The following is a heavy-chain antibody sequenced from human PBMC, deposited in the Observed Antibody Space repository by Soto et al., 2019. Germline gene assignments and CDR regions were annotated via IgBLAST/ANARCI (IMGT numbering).Heavy chain of an antibody. CDR3: ARVRLTNWFDP. J-gene: IGHJ5*02. Sequence: SSETLSLTCAVSGGSISSGGYSWSWIRQPPGKGLEWIGYIYHSGSTYYNPSLKSRVTISVDRSKNQFSLKLSSVTAADTAVYYCARVRLTNWFDPWGQGTLVTVSS. V-gene: IGHV4-30-2*01. CDR2: IYHSGST. CDR1: GGSISSGGYS. D-gene: IGHD4-17*01.